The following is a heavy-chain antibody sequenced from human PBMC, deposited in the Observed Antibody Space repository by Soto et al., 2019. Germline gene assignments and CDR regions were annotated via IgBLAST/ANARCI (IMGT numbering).Heavy chain of an antibody. Sequence: GGSLRLSCAASGFSFSSYTMNWVRQAPGKGLEWVAIISYDGINEYYADSVKDRFTISXXXXXXTXYXQXXXLRVXDTAVYYCARASTIFGVVLPTYFDSWGQGT. CDR3: ARASTIFGVVLPTYFDS. CDR2: ISYDGINE. D-gene: IGHD3-3*01. J-gene: IGHJ4*02. CDR1: GFSFSSYT. V-gene: IGHV3-30-3*01.